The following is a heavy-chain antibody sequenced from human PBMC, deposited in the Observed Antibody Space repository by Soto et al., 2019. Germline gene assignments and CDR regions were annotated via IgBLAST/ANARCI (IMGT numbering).Heavy chain of an antibody. CDR1: GGSISSYY. D-gene: IGHD2-21*01. J-gene: IGHJ4*02. CDR3: ASAKNGRNSPPYSPFDY. Sequence: PSETXSLTCTVSGGSISSYYWGWIRQPPGKGLEWIGYIYNSASTNYNPSLQSRVTISVDTSKKQFSLKLNSVTAADTAVYYCASAKNGRNSPPYSPFDYWGQGALVTVPS. CDR2: IYNSAST. V-gene: IGHV4-59*01.